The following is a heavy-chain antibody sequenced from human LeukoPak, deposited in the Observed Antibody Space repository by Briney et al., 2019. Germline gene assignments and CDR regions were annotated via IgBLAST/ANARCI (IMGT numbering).Heavy chain of an antibody. CDR3: AKDPHIVVAWTGY. CDR2: ISYDGSNK. V-gene: IGHV3-30*18. D-gene: IGHD2-21*01. Sequence: PGGSLRLSCAASGFTFSSCGMHWVRQAPGKGLEWVAVISYDGSNKYYADSVKGRFTISRDNSKNTLYLQMNSLRAEDTAVYYCAKDPHIVVAWTGYWGQGTLVTVSS. CDR1: GFTFSSCG. J-gene: IGHJ4*02.